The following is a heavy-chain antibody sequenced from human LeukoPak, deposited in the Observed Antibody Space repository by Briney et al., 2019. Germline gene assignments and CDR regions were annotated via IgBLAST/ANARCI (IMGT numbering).Heavy chain of an antibody. CDR3: AKDKHIVVVPAAADAFDI. J-gene: IGHJ3*02. D-gene: IGHD2-2*01. Sequence: GGSLRLSCAASGFTFSSYVMNWVRQAPGKGLEWVAVISYDGSNKYYADSVKGRFTISRDNSKNTLYLQMNSLRAEDTAVYYCAKDKHIVVVPAAADAFDIWGQGTMVTVSS. CDR1: GFTFSSYV. CDR2: ISYDGSNK. V-gene: IGHV3-30*18.